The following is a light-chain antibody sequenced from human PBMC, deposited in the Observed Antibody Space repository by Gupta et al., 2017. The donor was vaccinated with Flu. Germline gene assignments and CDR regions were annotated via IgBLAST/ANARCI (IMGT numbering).Light chain of an antibody. J-gene: IGKJ2*01. Sequence: IQMTQSPSLPSAGVGDRVTITCRASKSISTYLNWYHQNTGEAPKLLMSVAFRLQGVVPSMFGGSGSGTQITLTVSSLQPVGVGTYYCRQSYSTPHTFGQGTKLEIK. V-gene: IGKV1-39*01. CDR3: RQSYSTPHT. CDR1: KSISTY. CDR2: VAF.